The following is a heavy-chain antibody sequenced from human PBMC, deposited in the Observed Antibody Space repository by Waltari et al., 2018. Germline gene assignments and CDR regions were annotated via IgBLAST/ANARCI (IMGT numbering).Heavy chain of an antibody. CDR2: INHALGTA. D-gene: IGHD3-22*01. Sequence: QVQLVQSGAEVKKPGSSVKVSCKASGGTFSSYAISWVRQAPGQGLEWMGGINHALGTANEGQKFQGRVTITADKPTGTAYMEPSSLRSEDTAVYYGARVSKSSGYYYVFDYWGQGTRVTVSS. V-gene: IGHV1-69*14. J-gene: IGHJ4*02. CDR1: GGTFSSYA. CDR3: ARVSKSSGYYYVFDY.